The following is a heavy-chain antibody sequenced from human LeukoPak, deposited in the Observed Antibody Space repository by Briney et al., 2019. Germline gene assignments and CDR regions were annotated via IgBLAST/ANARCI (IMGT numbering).Heavy chain of an antibody. J-gene: IGHJ3*02. D-gene: IGHD4-17*01. CDR2: INHSGSA. CDR3: AMTTVTTGRSSFDI. CDR1: GGSFSGYY. V-gene: IGHV4-34*01. Sequence: PSETLSLTCAVYGGSFSGYYWSWIRQPPGKGLERIGEINHSGSADYNPSLKSRVTISVDTSKNHFSLKLSSVTAADTAVYYCAMTTVTTGRSSFDIWAQGTMVTVSS.